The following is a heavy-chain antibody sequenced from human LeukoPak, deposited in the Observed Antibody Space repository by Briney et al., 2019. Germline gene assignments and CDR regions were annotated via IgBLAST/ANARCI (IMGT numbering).Heavy chain of an antibody. J-gene: IGHJ3*02. CDR1: GGSISSGDYY. CDR3: ARRCVTTRCYKDTFDI. CDR2: IYYSGST. Sequence: PSQTLSLTCTVSGGSISSGDYYWSWIRQPPGKGLEWIGYIYYSGSTYYNPSLKSRVTISVDTSKNQFSLKLSSVTAADTAMYYCARRCVTTRCYKDTFDIWGQGTVVTVSS. D-gene: IGHD2-2*02. V-gene: IGHV4-30-4*01.